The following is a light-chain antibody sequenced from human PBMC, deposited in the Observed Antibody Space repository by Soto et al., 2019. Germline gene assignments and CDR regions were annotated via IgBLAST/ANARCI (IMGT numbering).Light chain of an antibody. CDR1: QSVNSN. V-gene: IGKV3-15*01. CDR2: GAS. Sequence: EVVMMQSPATLSVSPGERATLSCRASQSVNSNLAWYQQKPGQSPRLLICGASTRATGVPARFSGSGSGTEITLTISSLQSEDFAVYYCQQYNNWPPYTFGQGTKLEIK. J-gene: IGKJ2*01. CDR3: QQYNNWPPYT.